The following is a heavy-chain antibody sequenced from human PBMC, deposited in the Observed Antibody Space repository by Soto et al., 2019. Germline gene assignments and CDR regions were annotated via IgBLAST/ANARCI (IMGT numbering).Heavy chain of an antibody. D-gene: IGHD1-26*01. V-gene: IGHV1-46*01. CDR2: IGPNGAGP. CDR3: AREMGATDY. Sequence: QVQLVQSGADVKKPGASVRVSCKASGYTFTSYHMHWVRQAPGQGLEWMGLIGPNGAGPIYAQKSQGRVRITRNTSTSKVYMELSSLRFEDTAVYYCAREMGATDYWGQGTLVTVSS. CDR1: GYTFTSYH. J-gene: IGHJ4*02.